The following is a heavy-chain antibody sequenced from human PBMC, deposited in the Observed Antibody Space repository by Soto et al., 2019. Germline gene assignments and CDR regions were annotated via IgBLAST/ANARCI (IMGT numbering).Heavy chain of an antibody. D-gene: IGHD2-2*01. Sequence: PSETLSLTCTVSGGSISSGGYYWSWIRQHPGKGLEWIGYIYYSGSTYYNPSLKSRVTISVDTSKNQFSLKLSSVTAADTAVYYCARGGVVVPAATILGAFDIWGQGTMVT. CDR3: ARGGVVVPAATILGAFDI. J-gene: IGHJ3*02. CDR2: IYYSGST. V-gene: IGHV4-31*03. CDR1: GGSISSGGYY.